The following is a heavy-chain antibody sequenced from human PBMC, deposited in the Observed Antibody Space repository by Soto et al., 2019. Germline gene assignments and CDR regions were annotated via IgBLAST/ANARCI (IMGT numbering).Heavy chain of an antibody. CDR3: AIHNNGPAYWFDP. CDR2: IDPSDSYT. Sequence: GESLKISCKGSGYRFSSYWISWVRQMPGKGLEWMGRIDPSDSYTNYSPSFQGHVTISADKSISTAYLQWSSLKASDTAMYYCAIHNNGPAYWFDPWGQGTLVTVSS. V-gene: IGHV5-10-1*01. J-gene: IGHJ5*02. CDR1: GYRFSSYW. D-gene: IGHD1-20*01.